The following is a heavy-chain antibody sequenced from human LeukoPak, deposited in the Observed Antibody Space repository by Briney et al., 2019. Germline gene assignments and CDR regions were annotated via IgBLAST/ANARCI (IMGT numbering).Heavy chain of an antibody. J-gene: IGHJ6*03. V-gene: IGHV3-23*01. D-gene: IGHD5-12*01. CDR3: ARGWLRDYMDV. CDR1: GFSFRSYA. Sequence: GGSLGPSCAVSGFSFRSYAMNWVRQAPGKGLEWVSAITADGGSTHYTTSVKGRFIISRDTPKTTLSLQMNNLRAEDTAEYFCARGWLRDYMDVWGQGTMVSVSS. CDR2: ITADGGST.